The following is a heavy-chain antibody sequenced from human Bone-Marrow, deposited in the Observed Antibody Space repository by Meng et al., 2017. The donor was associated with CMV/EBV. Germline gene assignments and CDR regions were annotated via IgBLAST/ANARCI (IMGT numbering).Heavy chain of an antibody. Sequence: VPLVESGGGLVQPGVTLGPSCAASGFTFSDYWMHWVRQAPGKGLVWVSGIKNDGRIVSHADSVKGRFTISRDNTNNMLYLQMSSLRAEDTAIYYCASAVPTNRPWGQGILVTVSS. D-gene: IGHD4-17*01. CDR3: ASAVPTNRP. V-gene: IGHV3-74*01. CDR2: IKNDGRIV. J-gene: IGHJ5*02. CDR1: GFTFSDYW.